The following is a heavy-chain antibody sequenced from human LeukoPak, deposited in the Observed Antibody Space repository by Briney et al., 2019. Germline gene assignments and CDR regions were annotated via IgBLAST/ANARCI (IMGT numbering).Heavy chain of an antibody. CDR1: EFDFSSHA. V-gene: IGHV3-23*01. J-gene: IGHJ4*02. CDR3: ANEIRPNDY. D-gene: IGHD4-17*01. Sequence: GGSLRLSCAASEFDFSSHAMTWVRQAPGKGLEWVSAISISGSKTYYADSVKGRFTISRDNSKNTLYLQMNSLRAEDTAVYYCANEIRPNDYWGQGTPVTLSS. CDR2: ISISGSKT.